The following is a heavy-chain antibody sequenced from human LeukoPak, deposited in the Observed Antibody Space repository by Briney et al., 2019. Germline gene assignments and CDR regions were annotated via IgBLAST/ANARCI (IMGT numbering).Heavy chain of an antibody. Sequence: ASVKVSCXASGYTFTSYGISWVRHAPGQGLEWMGWISAYNGNTNYAQKIQGRVTMTTDTSTSTAYMELRSLRSDDTAVYYCARDESGYYSSWFDPWGQGTLVTVSS. D-gene: IGHD3-3*01. CDR1: GYTFTSYG. CDR3: ARDESGYYSSWFDP. J-gene: IGHJ5*02. CDR2: ISAYNGNT. V-gene: IGHV1-18*01.